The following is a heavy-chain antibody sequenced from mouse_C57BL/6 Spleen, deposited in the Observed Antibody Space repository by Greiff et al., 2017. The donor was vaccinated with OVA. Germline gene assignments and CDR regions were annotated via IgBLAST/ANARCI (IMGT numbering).Heavy chain of an antibody. D-gene: IGHD1-1*01. CDR2: INPSNGGT. J-gene: IGHJ2*01. V-gene: IGHV1-53*01. Sequence: QVQLQQPGTELVKPGASVKLSCKASGYTFTSYWMHWVKQRPGQGLEWIGNINPSNGGTNYNEKFKSKATLTVDKSSSTAYMQLSSLTSENSAVYYCARGGYGSIYSPFDYWGQGTTLTVSS. CDR1: GYTFTSYW. CDR3: ARGGYGSIYSPFDY.